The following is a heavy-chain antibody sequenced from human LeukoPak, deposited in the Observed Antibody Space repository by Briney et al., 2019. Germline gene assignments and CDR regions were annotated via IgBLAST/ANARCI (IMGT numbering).Heavy chain of an antibody. CDR2: ISGGGYTT. D-gene: IGHD3-22*01. CDR1: GFTFSSYA. Sequence: GGSLRLSCAASGFTFSSYAMSWVRQAPGKGLEWVSAISGGGYTTYYADSVKGRFTISRDNAKNSLYLQMNSLRAEDTAVYYCAVVVIINYWGQGTLVTVSS. V-gene: IGHV3-23*01. J-gene: IGHJ4*02. CDR3: AVVVIINY.